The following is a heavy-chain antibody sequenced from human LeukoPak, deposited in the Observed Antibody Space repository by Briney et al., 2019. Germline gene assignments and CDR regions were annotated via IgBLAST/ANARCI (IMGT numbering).Heavy chain of an antibody. CDR3: ITEYLVAPFDY. V-gene: IGHV3-15*01. CDR1: GFTFSNAW. J-gene: IGHJ4*02. Sequence: PGGSLRLSCAASGFTFSNAWMSWVRQAPGKGLEWVGRIKSKTDGGTTDYAAPVEGRFTISRDDSKNTLYLQMNSLKTEDTAVYYCITEYLVAPFDYWGQGTLVTVSS. D-gene: IGHD2-15*01. CDR2: IKSKTDGGTT.